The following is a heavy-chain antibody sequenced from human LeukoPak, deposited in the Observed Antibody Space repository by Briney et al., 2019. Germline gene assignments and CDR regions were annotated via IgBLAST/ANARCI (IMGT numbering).Heavy chain of an antibody. Sequence: SETLSLTCTVSGGSISSSSYYWGWIRQPPGKGLEWIGSIYYSGSTYYNPSLKSRVTISVDTSKNQFSLKLSSVTAADPAVYYCARQTTTADYWGQGTLVTVSS. CDR1: GGSISSSSYY. CDR2: IYYSGST. D-gene: IGHD4-17*01. CDR3: ARQTTTADY. J-gene: IGHJ4*02. V-gene: IGHV4-39*01.